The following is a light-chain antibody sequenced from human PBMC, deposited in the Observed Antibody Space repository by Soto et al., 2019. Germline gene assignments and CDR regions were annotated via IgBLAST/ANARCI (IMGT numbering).Light chain of an antibody. CDR1: QSVSSSY. Sequence: EIVLTQSPGTLSLSPGERATLSCRASQSVSSSYLAWYQQKPGQAPRLLIYGASSRATVIPDRFSGSGSGTDFTLTISRLEPADFAVYYCQQYGSSPSWTLGQGTKVDIK. CDR3: QQYGSSPSWT. CDR2: GAS. J-gene: IGKJ1*01. V-gene: IGKV3-20*01.